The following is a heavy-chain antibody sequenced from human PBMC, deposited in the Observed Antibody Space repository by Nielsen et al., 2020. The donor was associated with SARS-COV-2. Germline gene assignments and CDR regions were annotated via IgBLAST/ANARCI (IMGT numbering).Heavy chain of an antibody. D-gene: IGHD2-15*01. CDR3: ARDFGYCRGGTCNYYGMEV. CDR1: GFTFSIYW. J-gene: IGHJ6*02. V-gene: IGHV3-74*01. Sequence: GESLKISCAASGFTFSIYWIHWVRQAPGKGLAWVSRIKSDGSGTIYADSVEGRFTISRDNAKNTLYLQMNSLRAEDTAVYYCARDFGYCRGGTCNYYGMEVWGQGTTVTVSS. CDR2: IKSDGSGT.